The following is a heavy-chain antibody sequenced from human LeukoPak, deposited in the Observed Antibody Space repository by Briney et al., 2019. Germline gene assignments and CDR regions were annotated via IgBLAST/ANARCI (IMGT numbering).Heavy chain of an antibody. CDR2: IIPIFGTA. D-gene: IGHD3-22*01. V-gene: IGHV1-69*01. CDR1: GGTFSSYA. CDR3: ARTPHYYDSSGYYY. Sequence: VASVKVSCKASGGTFSSYAISWVRQAPGQGLEWMGGIIPIFGTANYAQKFQGRVTITADESTSTAYMELSSLRSEDTAVYYRARTPHYYDSSGYYYWGQGTLVTVSS. J-gene: IGHJ4*02.